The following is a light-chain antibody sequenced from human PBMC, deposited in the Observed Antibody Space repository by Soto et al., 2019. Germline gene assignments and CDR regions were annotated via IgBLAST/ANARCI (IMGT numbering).Light chain of an antibody. Sequence: DIQMTQSPSSLSASVGDRVTITCRASQGISNYLAWYQQKPGKVPKLLIYAASTLQSGVPSRFSGSGYGTDFTLTISSLQPEDVATYYCQKYNSAPPEYTFGQGTKLEIK. CDR2: AAS. CDR1: QGISNY. J-gene: IGKJ2*01. CDR3: QKYNSAPPEYT. V-gene: IGKV1-27*01.